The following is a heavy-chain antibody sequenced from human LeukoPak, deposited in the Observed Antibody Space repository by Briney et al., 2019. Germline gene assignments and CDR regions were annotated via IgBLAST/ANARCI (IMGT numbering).Heavy chain of an antibody. J-gene: IGHJ4*02. CDR1: GLTFSSYE. Sequence: GGSLRLSCAASGLTFSSYEMNWVRQAPGRGLEWVSYIGNTGRTIYYTDSVKGRFTISRDNAKNSLYLQMNSLRAEDTAIYYCVRGDRYFFDFWGQGTLVTVSS. CDR2: IGNTGRTI. CDR3: VRGDRYFFDF. V-gene: IGHV3-48*03.